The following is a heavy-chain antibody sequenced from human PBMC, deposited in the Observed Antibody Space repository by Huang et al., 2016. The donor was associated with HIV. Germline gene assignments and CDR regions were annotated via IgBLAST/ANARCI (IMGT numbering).Heavy chain of an antibody. V-gene: IGHV1-24*01. D-gene: IGHD1-1*01. Sequence: QVQLVQSGAEVTKPGASTKFSCKVSGFALSEMSIHWVRQYPGRGLEWMGGRDPEDQDVIYAKKVQGRITMTEDTCTDTADMIMNSMTCEDAAVYYCESLQDNTSFDFWGQGTLVTVSS. CDR2: RDPEDQDV. J-gene: IGHJ4*02. CDR1: GFALSEMS. CDR3: ESLQDNTSFDF.